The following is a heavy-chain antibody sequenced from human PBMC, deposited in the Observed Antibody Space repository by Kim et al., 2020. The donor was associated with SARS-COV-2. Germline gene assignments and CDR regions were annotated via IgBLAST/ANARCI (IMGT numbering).Heavy chain of an antibody. J-gene: IGHJ6*02. V-gene: IGHV4-31*03. CDR2: IYYSGST. Sequence: TLSLTCTVSGDSISSGGYYWSWIRQHPGKGLEWIGYIYYSGSTYYNPSLKSRVTISVDTSKNQFSLKLSSVTAADTAVYYCARGAEISSSWYGGLYYYGMDVWGQGTTVTVSS. D-gene: IGHD6-13*01. CDR3: ARGAEISSSWYGGLYYYGMDV. CDR1: GDSISSGGYY.